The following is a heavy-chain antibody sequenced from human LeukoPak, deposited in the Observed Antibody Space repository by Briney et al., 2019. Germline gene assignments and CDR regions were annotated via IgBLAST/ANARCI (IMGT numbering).Heavy chain of an antibody. Sequence: GGSLRLSCAASGFTVGLYWMSWVRRAPGKGLEWVANINQDGSENYSVDSVKGRFTISRDSAKSSLYLQMNSLRVEDTAVYYCARNPQWLSYSMDVWGQGTTVTVSS. D-gene: IGHD6-19*01. CDR1: GFTVGLYW. J-gene: IGHJ6*02. CDR3: ARNPQWLSYSMDV. CDR2: INQDGSEN. V-gene: IGHV3-7*01.